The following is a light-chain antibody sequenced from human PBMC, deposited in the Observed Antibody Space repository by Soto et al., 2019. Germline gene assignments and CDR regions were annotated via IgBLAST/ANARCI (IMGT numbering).Light chain of an antibody. CDR3: CSYTSSSIRV. V-gene: IGLV2-14*01. CDR2: EVR. CDR1: SDDVGGYNH. Sequence: QSALTQPASVSGSPGQSVTMSCTGTSDDVGGYNHVSWYQQHPGKAPKLIIYEVRNRPSGVSNRLSGSKSGNTASLPISGLQADDEADYYCCSYTSSSIRVFGGGTKLTVL. J-gene: IGLJ3*02.